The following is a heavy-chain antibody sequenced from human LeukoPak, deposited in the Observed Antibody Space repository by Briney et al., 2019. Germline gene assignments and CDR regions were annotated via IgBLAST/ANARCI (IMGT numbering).Heavy chain of an antibody. Sequence: GGSLRLSCVASGFTFTSYALSWVRQAPGKGLEWVSLISGSGETTYYADSAKGRFTVSRDNSKNTLYLQMNSLGAEDTAAYYCAKSRARDCSAGRCPHDGLDVWGHGTMVTVSS. D-gene: IGHD2-15*01. CDR2: ISGSGETT. J-gene: IGHJ3*01. CDR1: GFTFTSYA. CDR3: AKSRARDCSAGRCPHDGLDV. V-gene: IGHV3-23*01.